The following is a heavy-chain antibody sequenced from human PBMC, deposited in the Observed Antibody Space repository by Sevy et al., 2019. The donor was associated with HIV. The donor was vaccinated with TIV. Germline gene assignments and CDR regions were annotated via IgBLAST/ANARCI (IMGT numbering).Heavy chain of an antibody. D-gene: IGHD3-10*01. V-gene: IGHV3-15*01. CDR1: GFTFSNAW. Sequence: GGSLRLSCAASGFTFSNAWMSWVRQAPRKGLEWVGRIKSKSDGGTTDYAAPVKGRFTISRDDSKNTLYLQMNSLKTEDTAVYYCTTDPGGTMVRGPHGEYFDYWGQGTLVTVSS. CDR2: IKSKSDGGTT. J-gene: IGHJ4*02. CDR3: TTDPGGTMVRGPHGEYFDY.